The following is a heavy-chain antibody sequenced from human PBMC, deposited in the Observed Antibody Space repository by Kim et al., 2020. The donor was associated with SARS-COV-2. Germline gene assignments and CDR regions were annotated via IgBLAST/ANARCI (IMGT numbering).Heavy chain of an antibody. CDR1: GFTFSSYG. J-gene: IGHJ4*02. CDR3: AKDLRWDYVWGSYRYNSPGFDY. Sequence: GGSLRLSCAASGFTFSSYGMHWVRQAPGKGLEWVAVISYDGSNKYYADSVKGRFTISRDNSKNTLYLQMNSLRAEDTAVYYCAKDLRWDYVWGSYRYNSPGFDYWGQGTLVTVSS. D-gene: IGHD3-16*02. V-gene: IGHV3-30*18. CDR2: ISYDGSNK.